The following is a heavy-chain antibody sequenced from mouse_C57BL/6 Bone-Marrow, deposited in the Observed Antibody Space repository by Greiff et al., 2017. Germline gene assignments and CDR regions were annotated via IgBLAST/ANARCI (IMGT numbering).Heavy chain of an antibody. J-gene: IGHJ3*01. D-gene: IGHD1-1*01. CDR3: STDYGSSPFAY. Sequence: EVQLQQSGAELVRPGASVKLSCTASGFNIKDDYMHWVKQRPEQGLEWIGWIDPENGDTEYASKFKGKATITADTSSDTAYLQLSSLTSEDTAVYYCSTDYGSSPFAYWGQGTLVTVSA. CDR1: GFNIKDDY. V-gene: IGHV14-4*01. CDR2: IDPENGDT.